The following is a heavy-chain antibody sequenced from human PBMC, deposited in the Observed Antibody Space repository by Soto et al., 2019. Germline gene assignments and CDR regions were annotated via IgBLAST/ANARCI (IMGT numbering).Heavy chain of an antibody. J-gene: IGHJ6*02. Sequence: SGTLSLTCTVSGSSIRRGGYYWSWIRQHPGKGLEWIGYICYSGSTYYNPSLKSRVTISVDTSKNQFSLKLSPVTAADTAAYYCARDRRYYGSGSYYRPYYYSGMDVWGQGPTVTVSS. CDR2: ICYSGST. CDR3: ARDRRYYGSGSYYRPYYYSGMDV. D-gene: IGHD3-10*01. CDR1: GSSIRRGGYY. V-gene: IGHV4-31*03.